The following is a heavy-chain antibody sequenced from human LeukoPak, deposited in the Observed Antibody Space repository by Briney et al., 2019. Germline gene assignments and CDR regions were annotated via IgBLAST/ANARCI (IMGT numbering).Heavy chain of an antibody. J-gene: IGHJ4*02. Sequence: SVKVSCKASGGTFSSYAISWVRQAPGHGLEWMGGIIPIFGTANYAQKFQGRVTITADESTSTAYMELSSLRSEDTAVYYCASTYCSGGSCYRFDYWGQGTLVTVSS. V-gene: IGHV1-69*13. CDR3: ASTYCSGGSCYRFDY. CDR1: GGTFSSYA. CDR2: IIPIFGTA. D-gene: IGHD2-15*01.